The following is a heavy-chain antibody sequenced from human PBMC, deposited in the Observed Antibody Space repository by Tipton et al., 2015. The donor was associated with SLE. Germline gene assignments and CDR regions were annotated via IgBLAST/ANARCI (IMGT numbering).Heavy chain of an antibody. V-gene: IGHV3-23*01. CDR1: GFTFNSYT. D-gene: IGHD4-17*01. Sequence: SLRLSCATSGFTFNSYTMNWVRQAPGRGLEWVSAMSGSGGSAEYVDSVKGRFTISRDRSKNMLFLQMSSLRAEDTAVYYCAKNNYDDYASFGRYYYGMDVWGQGTTVTVS. CDR3: AKNNYDDYASFGRYYYGMDV. CDR2: MSGSGGSA. J-gene: IGHJ6*02.